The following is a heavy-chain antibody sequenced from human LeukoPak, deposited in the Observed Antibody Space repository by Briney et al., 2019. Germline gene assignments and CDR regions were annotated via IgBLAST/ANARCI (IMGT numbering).Heavy chain of an antibody. Sequence: GRSLRLSCAASGFTFTSYGIHWVRQAPGKGLEWVAVISYDGSNKNYADSVKGRLTISRDNSKNTLYLQMNRLRIEDTAVYYCAKDQGGGYRYGANYYYGMDVWGHGTTVTVSS. J-gene: IGHJ6*02. CDR2: ISYDGSNK. D-gene: IGHD5-18*01. V-gene: IGHV3-30*18. CDR3: AKDQGGGYRYGANYYYGMDV. CDR1: GFTFTSYG.